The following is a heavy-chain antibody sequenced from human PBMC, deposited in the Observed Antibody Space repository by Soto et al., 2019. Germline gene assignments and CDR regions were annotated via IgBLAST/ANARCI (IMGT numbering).Heavy chain of an antibody. J-gene: IGHJ4*02. Sequence: GGSLRLSCAASGFTFSSYAMSWVRQAPGKGLEWVSAISGSGGSTYYADSVKGRFTISRDNSKNTLYLQMNSLRAEDTAVYYCAKRRGGTTGTTAYFDYWGQGTLVTVSS. CDR1: GFTFSSYA. D-gene: IGHD1-1*01. CDR2: ISGSGGST. V-gene: IGHV3-23*01. CDR3: AKRRGGTTGTTAYFDY.